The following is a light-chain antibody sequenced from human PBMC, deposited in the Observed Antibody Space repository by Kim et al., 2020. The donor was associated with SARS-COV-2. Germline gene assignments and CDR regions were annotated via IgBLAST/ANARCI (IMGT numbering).Light chain of an antibody. V-gene: IGKV3-15*01. CDR3: QQYNNWPLALT. CDR1: QSVSSN. CDR2: GAS. J-gene: IGKJ4*01. Sequence: PAETATRSCRASQSVSSNLAWYQQKPGQAPRLLIYGASTRATGIPARFSGSGSGTEFTLTISSLQSEDFAVYYCQQYNNWPLALTFGGGTKVDIK.